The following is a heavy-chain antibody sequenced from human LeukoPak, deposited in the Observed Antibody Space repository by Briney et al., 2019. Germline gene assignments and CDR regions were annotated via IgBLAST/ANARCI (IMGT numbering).Heavy chain of an antibody. J-gene: IGHJ4*02. Sequence: TSVKVSCKASGFTFTSSAVQWVRQARGQRLEWIGWIVVGSGNTNYAQKFQERVTITRDMSTSTAYMELSSLRSEDTAVYYCARVKMGYQLLREFDYWGQGTLVTVSS. CDR2: IVVGSGNT. D-gene: IGHD2-2*01. CDR3: ARVKMGYQLLREFDY. CDR1: GFTFTSSA. V-gene: IGHV1-58*01.